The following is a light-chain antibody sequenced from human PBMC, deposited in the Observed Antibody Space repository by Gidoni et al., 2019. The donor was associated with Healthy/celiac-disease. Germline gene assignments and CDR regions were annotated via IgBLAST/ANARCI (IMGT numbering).Light chain of an antibody. CDR2: LGS. V-gene: IGKV2-28*01. J-gene: IGKJ4*01. CDR1: QSLLHSNGYNY. Sequence: IVMTQYPLSLPFTPGEPASISCRSSQSLLHSNGYNYFDWYLQKPGQSPQLLIYLGSQRASGVPDRFSGSGSGTDFTLKISRVEAEDVGVYYCMQALQTPTFGGGTKVEIK. CDR3: MQALQTPT.